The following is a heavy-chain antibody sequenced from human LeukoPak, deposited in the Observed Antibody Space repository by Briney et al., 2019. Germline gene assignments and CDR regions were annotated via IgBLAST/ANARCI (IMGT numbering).Heavy chain of an antibody. V-gene: IGHV3-30-3*01. CDR1: GFTFSIYA. CDR3: ARAPDVGVAAARKQGLYYGMDV. D-gene: IGHD6-13*01. Sequence: PGRSLRLSCAASGFTFSIYAMHWVRQAPGKGLEWAAVMSYDGGNKYYADSVKGRFTISRDNSKNTLYLQMNSLRVEDTAVYYCARAPDVGVAAARKQGLYYGMDVWGQGTTVTVSS. J-gene: IGHJ6*02. CDR2: MSYDGGNK.